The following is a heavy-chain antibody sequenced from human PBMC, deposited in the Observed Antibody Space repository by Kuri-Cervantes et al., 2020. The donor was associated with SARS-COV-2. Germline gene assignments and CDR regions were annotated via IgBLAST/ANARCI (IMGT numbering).Heavy chain of an antibody. J-gene: IGHJ5*02. D-gene: IGHD6-13*01. V-gene: IGHV3-30*18. CDR1: GFTFSGSA. CDR3: AKCGSTAAGTSWFDP. CDR2: ISYDGSNK. Sequence: GGSLRLSCAASGFTFSGSALHWVRQAPGKGLEWVAVISYDGSNKYYADSVKGRFTISRDNSKNTLYLQMNSLRAEDTAVYYCAKCGSTAAGTSWFDPWGQGTLVTVSS.